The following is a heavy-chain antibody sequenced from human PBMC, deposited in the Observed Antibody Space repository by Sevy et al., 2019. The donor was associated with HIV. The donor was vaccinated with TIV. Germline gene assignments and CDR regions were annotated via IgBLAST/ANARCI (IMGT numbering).Heavy chain of an antibody. CDR2: ISYIGST. CDR3: VRDRIAAAGGYFDY. Sequence: SETLSLTCTVSGGSVSSGNSFWSWIRQPPGKGLEWIGYISYIGSTNYNPSLKSRVTISVDTSKNQLSLRLSSLTAADTAIYYCVRDRIAAAGGYFDYWGQGTLVTVSS. D-gene: IGHD6-13*01. V-gene: IGHV4-61*01. J-gene: IGHJ4*02. CDR1: GGSVSSGNSF.